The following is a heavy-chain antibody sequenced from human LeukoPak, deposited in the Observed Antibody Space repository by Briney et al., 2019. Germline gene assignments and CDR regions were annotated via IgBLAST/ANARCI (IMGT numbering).Heavy chain of an antibody. J-gene: IGHJ4*02. CDR3: ARDGGYGTLVFDY. V-gene: IGHV4-59*01. CDR2: IYYSGST. Sequence: SQTLSPTCTVSGASISNYYWSWIRQPPGKGLEWIGYIYYSGSTNYNPSLKSRVTISLDTSKNQFSLKLSSVTAADTAVYYCARDGGYGTLVFDYWGQGTLVTVSS. CDR1: GASISNYY. D-gene: IGHD5-18*01.